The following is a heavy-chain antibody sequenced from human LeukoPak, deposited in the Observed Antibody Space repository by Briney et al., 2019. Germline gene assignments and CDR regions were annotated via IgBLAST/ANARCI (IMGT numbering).Heavy chain of an antibody. CDR1: GNTFTGYY. Sequence: ASVKVSCKASGNTFTGYYMHWVRQAPGQGLEWMGWINPNSGGTNYAQKFQGRVTMTRDASISTAYMELSRLRSDDTAVYYCARSGHYYGSGSYYKGFGYWGQGTLVTVSS. V-gene: IGHV1-2*02. CDR2: INPNSGGT. D-gene: IGHD3-10*01. J-gene: IGHJ4*02. CDR3: ARSGHYYGSGSYYKGFGY.